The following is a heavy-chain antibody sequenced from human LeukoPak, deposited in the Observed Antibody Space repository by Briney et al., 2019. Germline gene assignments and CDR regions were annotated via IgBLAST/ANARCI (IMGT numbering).Heavy chain of an antibody. J-gene: IGHJ4*02. CDR1: GGTFSSYA. D-gene: IGHD3-22*01. CDR3: ARDRYYYDSSGYRFDY. CDR2: IIPIFGTA. V-gene: IGHV1-69*05. Sequence: SVKVSCKASGGTFSSYAISWVRQAPGQGLEWMGRIIPIFGTANYAQKFQGRVTITTDESTSTAYMELSSLRSEDTAVYYCARDRYYYDSSGYRFDYWGQGTPVTVSS.